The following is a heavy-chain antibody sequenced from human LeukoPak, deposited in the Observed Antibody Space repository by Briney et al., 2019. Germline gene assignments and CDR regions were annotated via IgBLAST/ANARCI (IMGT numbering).Heavy chain of an antibody. V-gene: IGHV1-69*13. CDR1: GYTFTSYG. D-gene: IGHD3-22*01. CDR2: IIPIFGTA. CDR3: AREVWRGSYYYDSSGYYYFDY. Sequence: GASVKVSCKASGYTFTSYGISWVRQAPGQGLEWMGGIIPIFGTANYAQKFQGRVTITADESTSTAYMELRSLRSEDTAVYYCAREVWRGSYYYDSSGYYYFDYWGQGTLVTVSS. J-gene: IGHJ4*02.